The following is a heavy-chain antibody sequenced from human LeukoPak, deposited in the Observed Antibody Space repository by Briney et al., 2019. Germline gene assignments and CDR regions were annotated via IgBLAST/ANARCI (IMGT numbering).Heavy chain of an antibody. CDR2: ISAYNGNT. V-gene: IGHV1-18*04. CDR1: GYTFTSYG. Sequence: ASVKVSCKASGYTFTSYGISWVRQAPGQGLEWMGWISAYNGNTNYAQKLQGRVTMTTDTSTSTAYMELRSLRSDDTAVYYCARDLHGWLRLQVFDYWGQGTLVTVSS. J-gene: IGHJ4*02. CDR3: ARDLHGWLRLQVFDY. D-gene: IGHD5-12*01.